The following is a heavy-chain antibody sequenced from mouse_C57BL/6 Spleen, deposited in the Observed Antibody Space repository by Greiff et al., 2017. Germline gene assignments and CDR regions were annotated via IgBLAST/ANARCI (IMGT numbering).Heavy chain of an antibody. CDR1: GYAFSSSW. CDR2: IYPGDGDT. Sequence: VQLQPSGPELVKPGASVKISCKASGYAFSSSWMNWVKQRPGKGLEWIGRIYPGDGDTNYNGKFKGKATLTADKSSSTAYMQLSSLTSEDSAVYFCARGSGYPMDYWGQGTSVTVSS. D-gene: IGHD3-2*02. V-gene: IGHV1-82*01. CDR3: ARGSGYPMDY. J-gene: IGHJ4*01.